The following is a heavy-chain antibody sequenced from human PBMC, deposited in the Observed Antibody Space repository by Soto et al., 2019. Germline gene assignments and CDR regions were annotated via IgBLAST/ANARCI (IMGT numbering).Heavy chain of an antibody. D-gene: IGHD6-13*01. V-gene: IGHV1-69*02. CDR3: ARVQIAAAGGTRGAFDI. Sequence: QVQLVQSGAEVKKPGSSVKVSCKASGGTFSSYTISWVRQAPGQGLEWMGRIIPILGIANYAQKFQGRVTITADKSTSTAYMELSSLRSEDTAVYYCARVQIAAAGGTRGAFDIWGQGTMVTVSS. CDR1: GGTFSSYT. CDR2: IIPILGIA. J-gene: IGHJ3*02.